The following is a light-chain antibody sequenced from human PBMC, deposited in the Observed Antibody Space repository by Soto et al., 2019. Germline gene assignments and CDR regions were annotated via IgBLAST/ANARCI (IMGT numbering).Light chain of an antibody. CDR1: SSDVGGYNY. CDR2: GVN. CDR3: ISYTSSSTLV. Sequence: QSALTQPASVSGSPGQSITISCTGTSSDVGGYNYVSWYQHQPGKAPKLMFYGVNNRPSGVSNRFSASKSGNTASLTISGLQAEDEADYYCISYTSSSTLVFGGGTKLTVL. V-gene: IGLV2-14*03. J-gene: IGLJ2*01.